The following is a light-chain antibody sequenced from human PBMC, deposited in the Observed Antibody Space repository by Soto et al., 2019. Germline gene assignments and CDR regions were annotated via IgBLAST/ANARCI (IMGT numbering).Light chain of an antibody. Sequence: EIVMTQSPATLSVSPGERVTLSCRASESVYNSLAWFQQIPGQAPRLLIYSASTRASGIPARFTGSGSGTEFTLTISSLQSEDFAVYYCQPYSNWPPITFGQGTRLEIK. CDR2: SAS. V-gene: IGKV3-15*01. CDR1: ESVYNS. J-gene: IGKJ5*01. CDR3: QPYSNWPPIT.